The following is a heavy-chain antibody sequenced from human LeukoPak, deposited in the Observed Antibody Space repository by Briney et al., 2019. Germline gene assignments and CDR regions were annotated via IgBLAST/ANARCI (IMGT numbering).Heavy chain of an antibody. CDR1: GFTFSSYS. Sequence: GGPLRLSCAASGFTFSSYSMNWVRQAPGKGLEWVSSISSSSSYIYYADSVKGRFTISRDNAKNSLYLQMNSLRAEDTAVYYCAREWFGENWFDSWGQGTLVTVSS. CDR2: ISSSSSYI. D-gene: IGHD3-10*01. V-gene: IGHV3-21*01. J-gene: IGHJ5*01. CDR3: AREWFGENWFDS.